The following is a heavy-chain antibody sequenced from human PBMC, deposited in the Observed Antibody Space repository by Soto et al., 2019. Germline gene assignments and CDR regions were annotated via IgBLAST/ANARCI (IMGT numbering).Heavy chain of an antibody. CDR1: GGSMGSYY. Sequence: LETLSLTCTVSGGSMGSYYWTWLRQSPGRGLEWIGYISYSGSTYYNPSLKSRVTISADTSKNQFSLRMNSMIAADTAVYYCARADPDASVGYWGQGTLVTVSS. D-gene: IGHD2-15*01. J-gene: IGHJ4*02. V-gene: IGHV4-59*01. CDR2: ISYSGST. CDR3: ARADPDASVGY.